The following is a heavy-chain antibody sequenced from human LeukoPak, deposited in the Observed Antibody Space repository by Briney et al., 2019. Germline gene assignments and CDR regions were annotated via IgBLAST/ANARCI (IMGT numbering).Heavy chain of an antibody. CDR1: GDSISSYY. CDR2: IYYNGST. CDR3: AREISGRFDP. J-gene: IGHJ5*02. Sequence: SETLSLTCTVSGDSISSYYWSWIRQPPGKGLEWIGYIYYNGSTNYNPSLKSRVTTSVDTSKNQFSLRLSSVTAADTAVYYCAREISGRFDPWGQGALVTVSS. D-gene: IGHD2-15*01. V-gene: IGHV4-59*01.